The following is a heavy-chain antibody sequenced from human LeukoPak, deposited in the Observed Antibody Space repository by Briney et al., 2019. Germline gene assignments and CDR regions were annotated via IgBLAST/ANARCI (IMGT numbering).Heavy chain of an antibody. CDR2: IKSKTDGGTT. J-gene: IGHJ4*02. CDR1: GFTFSNAW. Sequence: GGSLRLSCAASGFTFSNAWMSWVRQAPGKGLEWVGRIKSKTDGGTTDYAAPVKGRFTISRDDSKNTLYLQMNSLKTEDTAVYYCTTGLQWLPPYYFDYWGQGTLVTVSS. V-gene: IGHV3-15*01. CDR3: TTGLQWLPPYYFDY. D-gene: IGHD6-19*01.